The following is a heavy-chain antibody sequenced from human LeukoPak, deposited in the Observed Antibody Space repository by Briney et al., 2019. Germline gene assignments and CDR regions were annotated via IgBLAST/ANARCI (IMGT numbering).Heavy chain of an antibody. V-gene: IGHV3-30*03. CDR1: GFTFSSYG. CDR2: ISYDGSNK. CDR3: ASGFRYGHY. D-gene: IGHD3-9*01. J-gene: IGHJ4*02. Sequence: GGSLRLSCAASGFTFSSYGMHWVRQAPGKGLEWVAVISYDGSNKYYADSVKGRFTISRDNSKNTLYLQMNSLRAEDTAVYYCASGFRYGHYWGQGTLVTISS.